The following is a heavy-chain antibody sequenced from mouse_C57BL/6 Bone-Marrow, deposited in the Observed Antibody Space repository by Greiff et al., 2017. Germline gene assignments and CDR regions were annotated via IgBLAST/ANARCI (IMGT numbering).Heavy chain of an antibody. CDR2: IHPNSGST. CDR1: GYTFTSYW. J-gene: IGHJ1*03. D-gene: IGHD1-1*01. CDR3: VIYYYGAFDV. Sequence: QVHVKQPGAELVKPGASVKLSCKASGYTFTSYWMHWVKQRPGQGLEWIGMIHPNSGSTNYNEKFKSKATLTVDKSSSTAYMQLSSLTSADSAVYYCVIYYYGAFDVWGTGTTVTVSS. V-gene: IGHV1-64*01.